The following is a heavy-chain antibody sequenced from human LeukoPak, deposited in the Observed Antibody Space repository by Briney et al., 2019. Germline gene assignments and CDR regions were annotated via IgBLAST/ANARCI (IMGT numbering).Heavy chain of an antibody. CDR3: ARLGDIVVVPAVYFDY. Sequence: SETLSLTCAVSGYSISSGYYWGWIRQPPGKGLEWIGSIYHSGSTYYNPSLKSRVTISVDTSKNQFPLKLSSVTAADTAVYYCARLGDIVVVPAVYFDYWGQGTLVTVSS. CDR2: IYHSGST. J-gene: IGHJ4*02. V-gene: IGHV4-38-2*01. D-gene: IGHD2-2*01. CDR1: GYSISSGYY.